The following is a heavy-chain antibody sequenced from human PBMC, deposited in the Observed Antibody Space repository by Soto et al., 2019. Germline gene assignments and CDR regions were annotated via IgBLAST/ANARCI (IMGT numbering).Heavy chain of an antibody. Sequence: ASVKVSCKASGYTFTSYGISWVRQAPGQELEWMGWISAYNGNTNYAQKLQGRVTMTTDTSTSTAYMELRSLRSDDTAVCYCARGRESWELALPEHYFDYWGQGTLVTVSS. CDR1: GYTFTSYG. J-gene: IGHJ4*02. CDR2: ISAYNGNT. CDR3: ARGRESWELALPEHYFDY. V-gene: IGHV1-18*01. D-gene: IGHD1-26*01.